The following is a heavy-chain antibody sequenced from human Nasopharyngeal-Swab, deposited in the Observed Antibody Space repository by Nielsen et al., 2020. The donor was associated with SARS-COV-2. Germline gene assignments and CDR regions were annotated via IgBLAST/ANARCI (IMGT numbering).Heavy chain of an antibody. CDR1: GFTFSDYY. Sequence: GESLKISCVGSGFTFSDYYMSWIRQAPGKGLEWVSYISDSGTTMYADSVKGRFTISRDTARKSVYLQLNSLRAEDTAVYYCARGPSSSRFDPWGQGSLVTVSS. D-gene: IGHD6-13*01. V-gene: IGHV3-11*01. CDR3: ARGPSSSRFDP. J-gene: IGHJ5*02. CDR2: ISDSGTTM.